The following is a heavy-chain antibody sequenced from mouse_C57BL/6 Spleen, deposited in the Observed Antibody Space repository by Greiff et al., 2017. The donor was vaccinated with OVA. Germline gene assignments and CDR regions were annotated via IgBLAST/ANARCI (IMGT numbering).Heavy chain of an antibody. Sequence: VQLQQPGAELVRPGTSVKLSCKASGYTFISYWMHWVKQRPGHGLEWIGVIDPSDSYTNYNQKFKGKATLTVDTSSSTAYMQLSSLTSEDSAVYYCARSRRLLDYWGQGTTLTVSS. CDR1: GYTFISYW. CDR2: IDPSDSYT. CDR3: ARSRRLLDY. J-gene: IGHJ2*01. V-gene: IGHV1-59*01.